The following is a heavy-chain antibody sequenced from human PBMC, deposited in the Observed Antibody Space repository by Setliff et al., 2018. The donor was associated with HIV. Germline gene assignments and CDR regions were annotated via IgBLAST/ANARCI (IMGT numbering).Heavy chain of an antibody. Sequence: GGSLRLSCAASGFSLSYYRMNWVRQAPGKGLEWVSVVGGSGDITYYADSVKGRFTISRDNSKDTMYLQMNSLRVEDTAVYYCARAPRHYGWAFDIWGQGTMVTVSS. D-gene: IGHD4-17*01. CDR2: VGGSGDIT. CDR3: ARAPRHYGWAFDI. V-gene: IGHV3-23*01. J-gene: IGHJ3*02. CDR1: GFSLSYYR.